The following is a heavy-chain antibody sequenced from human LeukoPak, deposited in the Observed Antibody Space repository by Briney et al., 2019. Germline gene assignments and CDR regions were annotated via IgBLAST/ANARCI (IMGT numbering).Heavy chain of an antibody. CDR3: ARAGRAYSYGPFDY. J-gene: IGHJ4*02. CDR2: IYYSAST. CDR1: GGSISSYY. D-gene: IGHD5-18*01. Sequence: PSETLSLTCTVSGGSISSYYWSWIRQPPGNGLEWIGYIYYSASTNYNPSLKSRVTISVDTSKNQFSLKLSSVTAADKGVYYCARAGRAYSYGPFDYWGQGTLVTVSS. V-gene: IGHV4-59*01.